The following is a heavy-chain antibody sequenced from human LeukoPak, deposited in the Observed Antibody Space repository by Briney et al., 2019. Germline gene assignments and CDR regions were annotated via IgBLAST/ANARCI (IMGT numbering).Heavy chain of an antibody. J-gene: IGHJ5*02. CDR1: GYTFTGYY. CDR2: INPNSGGT. D-gene: IGHD3-3*01. CDR3: ASRQEWLFLGFDP. Sequence: GASVKVSYKASGYTFTGYYMHWVRQAPGQGLEWMGWINPNSGGTNYAQKFQGRVTMTRDTSISTAYMQLSRLRSDDTAVHYCASRQEWLFLGFDPWGQGTLVTVSS. V-gene: IGHV1-2*02.